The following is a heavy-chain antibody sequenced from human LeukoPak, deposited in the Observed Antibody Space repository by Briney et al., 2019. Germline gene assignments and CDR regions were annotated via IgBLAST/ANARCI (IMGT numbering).Heavy chain of an antibody. V-gene: IGHV4-34*01. CDR2: INHSGST. Sequence: PSETLSLTCVVYGGSFSGYYRNWIRQPPGKGLEWIGQINHSGSTNYNPSLKSRVTISLDTSQNQFSLKLSSVTAADTAVYYCARRANGPSYWGQGTLVTVSS. D-gene: IGHD2-8*01. J-gene: IGHJ4*02. CDR3: ARRANGPSY. CDR1: GGSFSGYY.